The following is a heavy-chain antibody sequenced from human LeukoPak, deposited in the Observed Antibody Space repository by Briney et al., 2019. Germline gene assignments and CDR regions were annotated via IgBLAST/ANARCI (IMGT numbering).Heavy chain of an antibody. CDR1: GDSISSYY. D-gene: IGHD3-22*01. Sequence: PSETLSLTCTVSGDSISSYYWNWIRQPPGKGLEWIGYIYYSGSTNYNPSPKSRVTISVDTSRNQFSLKLSSVTAADTAVYYCARGYDSSTYYSWFDPWGQGTLVTVSS. CDR2: IYYSGST. J-gene: IGHJ5*02. CDR3: ARGYDSSTYYSWFDP. V-gene: IGHV4-59*01.